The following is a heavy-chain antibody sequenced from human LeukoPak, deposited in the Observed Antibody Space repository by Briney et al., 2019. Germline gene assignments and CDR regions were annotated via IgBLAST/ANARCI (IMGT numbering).Heavy chain of an antibody. CDR1: GYTFTSYY. D-gene: IGHD6-19*01. Sequence: ASVKVSCKASGYTFTSYYMHWVRQAPGQGLEWMGIINPSGGSTSYAQKFQGRVTMTRDTSTSTVYMELSSLRSEDTAVYYCVRDRVAGPFDYWGQGTLVTVSS. CDR3: VRDRVAGPFDY. CDR2: INPSGGST. V-gene: IGHV1-46*01. J-gene: IGHJ4*02.